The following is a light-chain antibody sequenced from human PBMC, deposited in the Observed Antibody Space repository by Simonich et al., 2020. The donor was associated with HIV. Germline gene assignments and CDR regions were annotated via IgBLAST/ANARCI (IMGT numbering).Light chain of an antibody. CDR1: QSISSY. CDR2: AAS. V-gene: IGKV1-39*01. Sequence: DIQMTQSPSSLSASVGDRVTITCLASQSISSYLNWYQKKPGKAPKLLIYAASSLQRGVPSRFSGSGSGTDFTLTISSLQAEDFATYYCQQSYRTPRTFGQGTKLEIK. J-gene: IGKJ2*01. CDR3: QQSYRTPRT.